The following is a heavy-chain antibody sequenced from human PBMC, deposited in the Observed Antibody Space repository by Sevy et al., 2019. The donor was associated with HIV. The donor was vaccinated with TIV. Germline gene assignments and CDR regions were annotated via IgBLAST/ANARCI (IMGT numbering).Heavy chain of an antibody. CDR1: GFTFSSYW. CDR3: ARGAAAGTFDY. CDR2: VNSDGSST. V-gene: IGHV3-74*01. D-gene: IGHD6-13*01. J-gene: IGHJ4*02. Sequence: GGSLRLSCAASGFTFSSYWMHWVRQAPGKGLVWVSRVNSDGSSTSYADSVKGRFTISRDKAKNTLYLQMNRLRAEDTAVYYCARGAAAGTFDYWGQGTLVTVSS.